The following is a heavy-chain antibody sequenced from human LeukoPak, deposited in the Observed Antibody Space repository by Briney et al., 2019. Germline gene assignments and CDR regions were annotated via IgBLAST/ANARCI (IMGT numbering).Heavy chain of an antibody. CDR3: ARPDRTGTIDY. CDR2: ISSSSYI. V-gene: IGHV3-21*01. Sequence: GGSLRLSCAASGFTFSSYSMNWVRQAPGKGLEWVSSISSSSYIYYADSVKGRFTISKDNAKNSLYLQMNSLRAEDTAVYYCARPDRTGTIDYWGQGTLVTVSS. J-gene: IGHJ4*02. CDR1: GFTFSSYS. D-gene: IGHD1-7*01.